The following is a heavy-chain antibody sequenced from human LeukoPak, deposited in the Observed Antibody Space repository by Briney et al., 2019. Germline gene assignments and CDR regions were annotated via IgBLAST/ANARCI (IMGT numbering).Heavy chain of an antibody. D-gene: IGHD6-13*01. CDR3: ARGGSGSSWYSDY. CDR1: GFTFSSYG. Sequence: PGGSLRLSCAASGFTFSSYGMHWVRQAPGKGLEWVAFIRYDGTKKYYADSVTGRFTISRDNSKNTLYLQTNSLRAEDTAVYYCARGGSGSSWYSDYWGQGTLVTVSS. J-gene: IGHJ4*02. CDR2: IRYDGTKK. V-gene: IGHV3-30*02.